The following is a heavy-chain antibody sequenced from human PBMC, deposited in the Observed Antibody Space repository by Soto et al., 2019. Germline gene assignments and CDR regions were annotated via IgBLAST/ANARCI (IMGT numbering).Heavy chain of an antibody. CDR2: ISGSGGST. CDR1: GFTFSSYA. CDR3: AKDRSRYYDSSGYYYETY. V-gene: IGHV3-23*01. D-gene: IGHD3-22*01. J-gene: IGHJ4*02. Sequence: GGSLRLSCAASGFTFSSYAMSWVRQAPGKGLEWVSAISGSGGSTYYADSVKGRFTISRDNSKNTLYLQMNSLRAEDTAVYYCAKDRSRYYDSSGYYYETYWGQGTLVTVSS.